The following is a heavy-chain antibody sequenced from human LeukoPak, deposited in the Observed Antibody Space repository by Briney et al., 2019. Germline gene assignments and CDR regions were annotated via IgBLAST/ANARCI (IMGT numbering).Heavy chain of an antibody. CDR1: GFSFSSSG. V-gene: IGHV3-23*01. J-gene: IGHJ4*02. CDR3: AKDSSGGLTKGGVYSY. D-gene: IGHD3-22*01. CDR2: ITGSGSGT. Sequence: GGSLRLSRVASGFSFSSSGMSWVRQPPGKGPEWVAAITGSGSGTYYADSVKGRFTISRDNSKDTVYLQMNNLRVEDTAMFYCAKDSSGGLTKGGVYSYGAQETLVPVSS.